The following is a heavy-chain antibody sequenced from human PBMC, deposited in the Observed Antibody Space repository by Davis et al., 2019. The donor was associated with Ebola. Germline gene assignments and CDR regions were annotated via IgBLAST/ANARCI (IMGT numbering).Heavy chain of an antibody. CDR2: IIPIFGTA. J-gene: IGHJ4*02. D-gene: IGHD6-19*01. Sequence: AASVKVSCKASGGTFSSYAISWVRQAPGQGLEWMGGIIPIFGTANYAQKFQGRVTITADKSTSTAYMELSSLRAEDTAVYYCARELAVAYFDYWGQGTLVTVSS. CDR1: GGTFSSYA. CDR3: ARELAVAYFDY. V-gene: IGHV1-69*06.